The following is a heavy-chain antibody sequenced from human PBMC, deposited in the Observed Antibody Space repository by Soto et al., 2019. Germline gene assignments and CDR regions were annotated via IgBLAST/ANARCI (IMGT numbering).Heavy chain of an antibody. CDR2: ISGSGGST. Sequence: EVQLLESGGGLVQPGGSLRLSCAASGFTFSSYAMSWVRQAPGKGLEWVSAISGSGGSTYYADSVKGRFTISRDNSKNSLYLQMNSLRAEDTSVYYCSKDMGYCSGGSCYSEHWYCELWGRGTLVTVSS. V-gene: IGHV3-23*01. D-gene: IGHD2-15*01. CDR3: SKDMGYCSGGSCYSEHWYCEL. CDR1: GFTFSSYA. J-gene: IGHJ2*01.